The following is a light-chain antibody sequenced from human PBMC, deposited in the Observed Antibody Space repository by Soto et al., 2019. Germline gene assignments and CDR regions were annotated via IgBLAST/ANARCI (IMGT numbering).Light chain of an antibody. J-gene: IGLJ1*01. CDR1: NSNIGSNF. V-gene: IGLV1-40*01. CDR2: GNN. CDR3: QSYDSSLSGYV. Sequence: QPVLTQPPSASGTPGQRVTISCSGTNSNIGSNFVYWYQQLPGTAPKLLIYGNNNRPSGVPARFSGSKSGTSASLAIAGLQAEDEGDYYCQSYDSSLSGYVFGTGTKLTVL.